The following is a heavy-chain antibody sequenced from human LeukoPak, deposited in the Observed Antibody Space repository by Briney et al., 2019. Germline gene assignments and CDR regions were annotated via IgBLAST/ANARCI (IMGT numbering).Heavy chain of an antibody. CDR1: GYSFIDYY. D-gene: IGHD3-10*01. J-gene: IGHJ4*02. Sequence: GASAKVSCKASGYSFIDYYIHWVLQAPGHGLEWMGWVNPHSGGTKFAQKFQGRVTMTRDTSINTAYMEVSSLRSDDTAVYYCARDIGDYYGSGSYWLLWGQGTLVTVAS. CDR2: VNPHSGGT. V-gene: IGHV1-2*02. CDR3: ARDIGDYYGSGSYWLL.